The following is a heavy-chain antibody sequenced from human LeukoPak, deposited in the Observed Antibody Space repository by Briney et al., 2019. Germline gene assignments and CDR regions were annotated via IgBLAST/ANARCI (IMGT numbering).Heavy chain of an antibody. D-gene: IGHD6-13*01. CDR1: GYTFTNYA. CDR2: IDTNTGNP. Sequence: ASVKVSCKASGYTFTNYAVNWVRPAPGQGLEWMGWIDTNTGNPTYAQGFTGRFVFSLDTSVSTAYLQISSLKAEDTAVYYCAREGRSGSSWYLANWGQGVLVTVSS. CDR3: AREGRSGSSWYLAN. V-gene: IGHV7-4-1*02. J-gene: IGHJ4*02.